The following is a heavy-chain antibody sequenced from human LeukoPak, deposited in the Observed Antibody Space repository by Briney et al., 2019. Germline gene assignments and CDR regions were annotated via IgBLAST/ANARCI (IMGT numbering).Heavy chain of an antibody. Sequence: GASVKVPCKASGYTFTGYYIHWVRQAPGQGLEWMGWMNPTSGGTNYAEKFQGRVTMTRDTSIITAYMEPSSLRSDDTAVYYCAREGYHRPAWFDPWGQGTLVTVSS. CDR2: MNPTSGGT. CDR1: GYTFTGYY. J-gene: IGHJ5*02. V-gene: IGHV1-2*02. CDR3: AREGYHRPAWFDP. D-gene: IGHD5-18*01.